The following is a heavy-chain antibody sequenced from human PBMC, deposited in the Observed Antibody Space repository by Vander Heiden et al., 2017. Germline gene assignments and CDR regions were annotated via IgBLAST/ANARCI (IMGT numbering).Heavy chain of an antibody. J-gene: IGHJ3*02. D-gene: IGHD2-15*01. CDR3: ALSREGDKSGFGGFDS. CDR2: IWNDGGKT. Sequence: QVQLVESGGGVVQPGRSLRLSCAASGFTFSDYGLHWVRQAPGKGLEWVALIWNDGGKTYYADSGKGRVTISRDNSKNTLYLQMNRLRVEDKAVYLCALSREGDKSGFGGFDSCVQGTMVAVSS. CDR1: GFTFSDYG. V-gene: IGHV3-33*03.